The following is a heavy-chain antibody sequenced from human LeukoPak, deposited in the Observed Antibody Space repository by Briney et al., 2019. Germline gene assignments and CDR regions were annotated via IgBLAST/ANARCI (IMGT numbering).Heavy chain of an antibody. CDR2: IYYSGST. V-gene: IGHV4-39*01. D-gene: IGHD3-10*01. CDR1: GFTFSSYW. Sequence: PGGSLRLSCAASGFTFSSYWMSWVRQPPGKGLEWIGSIYYSGSTYYNPSLKSRATISVDTSKNQFSLKLSSVTAADTAVYYCTRRSGSGSTKAFDIWGQGTMVTVSS. J-gene: IGHJ3*02. CDR3: TRRSGSGSTKAFDI.